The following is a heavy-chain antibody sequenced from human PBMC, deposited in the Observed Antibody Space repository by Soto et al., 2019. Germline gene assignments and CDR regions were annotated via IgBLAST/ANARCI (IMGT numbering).Heavy chain of an antibody. Sequence: SETLSLTCTVSGGSISSGGHYWSWIRQHPGKGLECIGYIYYSGSTYYNPSLMSRVTISVDTSKNQFSLNLSSVTAADTAVYYCARVNVYGDYIHSQYYIDFRGQAILVSVSS. CDR2: IYYSGST. CDR1: GGSISSGGHY. D-gene: IGHD4-17*01. CDR3: ARVNVYGDYIHSQYYIDF. J-gene: IGHJ4*02. V-gene: IGHV4-31*03.